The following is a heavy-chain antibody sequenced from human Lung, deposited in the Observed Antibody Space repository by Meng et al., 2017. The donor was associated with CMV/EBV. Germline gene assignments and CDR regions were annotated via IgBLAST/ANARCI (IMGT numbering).Heavy chain of an antibody. CDR1: GYTFTTYG. V-gene: IGHV7-4-1*02. D-gene: IGHD6-25*01. J-gene: IGHJ4*02. CDR2: INTNTGKP. CDR3: ARDSEAADY. Sequence: QVQLVKAGSELKKPGASVRISCKASGYTFTTYGMNWVRQAPGQGLEWMGWINTNTGKPTYAQGLTGRFVFSLDTSDSTAYLQISSLKAEDTVVYYCARDSEAADYWGQGTLVTVSS.